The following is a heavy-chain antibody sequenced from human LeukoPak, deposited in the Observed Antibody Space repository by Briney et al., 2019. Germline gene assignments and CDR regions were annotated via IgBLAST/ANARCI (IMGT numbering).Heavy chain of an antibody. J-gene: IGHJ4*02. Sequence: GGSLRLSCAASGFTFSSYAMTWVRQAPGKGLEWVTSISAGAGTYYADSVTGRFTVSRDNSKNILYLQMNSLRAEDTAVYYCAKEPKYSSSYYSDYWGQGTLVTVSS. D-gene: IGHD6-13*01. CDR1: GFTFSSYA. CDR3: AKEPKYSSSYYSDY. CDR2: ISAGAGT. V-gene: IGHV3-23*01.